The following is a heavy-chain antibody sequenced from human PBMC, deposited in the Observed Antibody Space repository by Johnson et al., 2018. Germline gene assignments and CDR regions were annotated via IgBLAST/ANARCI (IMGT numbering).Heavy chain of an antibody. Sequence: QVQLQESGPGLVKPSETLSLTCTVSGGSISSYYWSWIRQPPGKGLEWIGYLYYTGSTNYNPSLKSRVTLSLATSKNQFSLKLSSVTAADTAVYYCARLEGAFDIWGQGTMVTVSS. CDR2: LYYTGST. J-gene: IGHJ3*02. CDR1: GGSISSYY. CDR3: ARLEGAFDI. V-gene: IGHV4-59*01.